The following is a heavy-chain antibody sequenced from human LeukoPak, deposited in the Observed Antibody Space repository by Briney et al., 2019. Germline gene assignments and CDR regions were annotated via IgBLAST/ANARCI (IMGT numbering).Heavy chain of an antibody. J-gene: IGHJ4*02. CDR3: ARDNREQQLVPPTFDY. V-gene: IGHV3-30*19. CDR2: IWYDGSNK. CDR1: GFTFTSFG. D-gene: IGHD6-13*01. Sequence: GRSLRLSCATSGFTFTSFGIHWVRQAPGKGLEWVAIIWYDGSNKYYAGSVKGRFTISRDNSKNTLYLQMNSLRAEDTAVYYCARDNREQQLVPPTFDYWGQGTLVTVSS.